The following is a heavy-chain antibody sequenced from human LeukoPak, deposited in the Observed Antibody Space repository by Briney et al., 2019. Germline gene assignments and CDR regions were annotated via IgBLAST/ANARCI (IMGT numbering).Heavy chain of an antibody. Sequence: GGSLRLSCAASGFSFSSYSMNWVRQAPGKGLDWVSYISSGSSTIYYADSVKGRFTTSRDNARNSLYLKMNGLRDEYTAVYYCARDTKADYWGQGTLVTVSS. CDR3: ARDTKADY. CDR1: GFSFSSYS. CDR2: ISSGSSTI. J-gene: IGHJ4*02. V-gene: IGHV3-48*02.